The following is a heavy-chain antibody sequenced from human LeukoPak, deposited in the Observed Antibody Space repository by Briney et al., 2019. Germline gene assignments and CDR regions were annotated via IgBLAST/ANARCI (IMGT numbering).Heavy chain of an antibody. V-gene: IGHV3-30*02. Sequence: GGSRRLSCAASGFTFSSYGMHWVRQAPGKGLEWVAFIRYDGNNKYYAGSVKGRFTISRDNSKNTLYLQMNSLRAEDTAVYYCAREVGASEFDYWGQGTLVTVSS. J-gene: IGHJ4*02. D-gene: IGHD1-26*01. CDR2: IRYDGNNK. CDR1: GFTFSSYG. CDR3: AREVGASEFDY.